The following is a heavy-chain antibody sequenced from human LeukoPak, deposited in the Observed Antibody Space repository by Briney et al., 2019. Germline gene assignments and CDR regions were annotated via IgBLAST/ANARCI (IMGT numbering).Heavy chain of an antibody. D-gene: IGHD3-9*01. V-gene: IGHV4-30-4*08. J-gene: IGHJ4*02. Sequence: EPSETLSLTCTVSGGSISSGDYYWSWIRQPPGKGLEWIGYIYYSGSTYYNPSLKSRVTISVDTSKIQFSLKLSSVTAADTAVYYCARLGVVTKTPFDYWGQGTLVTVSS. CDR3: ARLGVVTKTPFDY. CDR2: IYYSGST. CDR1: GGSISSGDYY.